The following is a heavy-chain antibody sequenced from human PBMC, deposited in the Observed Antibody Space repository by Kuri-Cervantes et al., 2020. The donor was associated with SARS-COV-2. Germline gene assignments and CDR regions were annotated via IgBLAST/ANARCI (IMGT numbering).Heavy chain of an antibody. D-gene: IGHD6-13*01. V-gene: IGHV4-34*01. CDR2: INHSGST. CDR3: ARSHGAAAFGLRYWFDP. Sequence: SQTLSLTCAVYGGSFSGYYWSWIRQPPGKGLEWIGEINHSGSTNYNPSLKSRVTISVDTSKNQFSLKLSSVTAADTAVYYCARSHGAAAFGLRYWFDPWGQGTLVTVSS. J-gene: IGHJ5*02. CDR1: GGSFSGYY.